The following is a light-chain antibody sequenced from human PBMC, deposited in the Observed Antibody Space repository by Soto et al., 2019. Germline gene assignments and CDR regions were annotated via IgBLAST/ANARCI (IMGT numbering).Light chain of an antibody. CDR1: PSVTNF. V-gene: IGKV3D-15*01. CDR3: QQYNSWPLT. J-gene: IGKJ4*01. Sequence: EIVLTQSPATLSVAPVESATLSCSASPSVTNFLAWYQQKPGQAPRLLIYGAFNRATGIPARFSGSGYGTEFTLTISSLQSEEFAVYYCQQYNSWPLTFGGGTKVDIK. CDR2: GAF.